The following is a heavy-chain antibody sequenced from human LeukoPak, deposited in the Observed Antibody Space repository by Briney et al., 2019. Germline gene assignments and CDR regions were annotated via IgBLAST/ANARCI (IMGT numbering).Heavy chain of an antibody. CDR2: IYYSGST. V-gene: IGHV4-59*08. D-gene: IGHD2-15*01. J-gene: IGHJ5*02. Sequence: SETLSLTCTVSGGSISSYYWSWIRQPPGKGLEWIGYIYYSGSTNYNPSLKSRVTISVDTSKNQFSLKLSSVTAADTAVYYCARRYCSGGSCSGLGPYNWFDPWGQGTLVTVSS. CDR1: GGSISSYY. CDR3: ARRYCSGGSCSGLGPYNWFDP.